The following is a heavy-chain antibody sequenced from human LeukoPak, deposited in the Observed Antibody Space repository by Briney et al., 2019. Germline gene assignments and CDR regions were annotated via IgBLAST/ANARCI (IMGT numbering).Heavy chain of an antibody. D-gene: IGHD4-17*01. V-gene: IGHV1-18*01. CDR3: ARDFPLVGLDYGGNVGVFDY. CDR2: ISAYNGNT. Sequence: ASVKVSCKASGYTCTSYGISWVRQAPGQGLEWMGWISAYNGNTNYAQKLQGRVTMTTDTSTSTAYMELRSLRSDDTAVYYCARDFPLVGLDYGGNVGVFDYWGQGTLVTVSS. J-gene: IGHJ4*02. CDR1: GYTCTSYG.